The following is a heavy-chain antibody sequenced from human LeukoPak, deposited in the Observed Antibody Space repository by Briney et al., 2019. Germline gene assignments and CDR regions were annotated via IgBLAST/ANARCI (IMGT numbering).Heavy chain of an antibody. Sequence: SETLSPTCTVSGGSISSSSYYWGWIRQPPGKGLEWIGSIYYTGSTYYNPSLKSRVTISEDTSKNQSSPRLTSVTAADTAVYYCARRGDYGRSFDYWGQGTLVTVSS. CDR3: ARRGDYGRSFDY. D-gene: IGHD4-17*01. CDR1: GGSISSSSYY. J-gene: IGHJ4*02. CDR2: IYYTGST. V-gene: IGHV4-39*01.